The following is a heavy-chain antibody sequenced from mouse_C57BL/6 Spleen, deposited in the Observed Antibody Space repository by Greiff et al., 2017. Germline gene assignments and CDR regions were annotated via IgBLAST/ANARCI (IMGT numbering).Heavy chain of an antibody. CDR1: GYTFTEYT. Sequence: VQLQQSGAELVKPGASVKLSCKASGYTFTEYTIHWVKQRSGQGLEWIGWFYPGSGSIKYNEKFKDKATLTTDKSSSTVYMELSRLTSEDSAVYFCARHSRYYYGSSSAWFAYWGQGTLVTVSA. CDR2: FYPGSGSI. D-gene: IGHD1-1*01. V-gene: IGHV1-62-2*01. CDR3: ARHSRYYYGSSSAWFAY. J-gene: IGHJ3*01.